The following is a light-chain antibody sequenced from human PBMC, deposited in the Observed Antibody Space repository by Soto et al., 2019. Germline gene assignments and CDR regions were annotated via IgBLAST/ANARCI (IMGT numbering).Light chain of an antibody. J-gene: IGKJ5*01. CDR3: QQYGRT. CDR2: AAS. Sequence: EIVLTQSPGTLSLSPGESATLSCRVSQSISTNYLAWYQQKPGQAPRLLIYAASSRLTGIPDRFSGSGSGTDFTLTISRLEPEDFAVYYCQQYGRTFGQGTRLEI. CDR1: QSISTNY. V-gene: IGKV3-20*01.